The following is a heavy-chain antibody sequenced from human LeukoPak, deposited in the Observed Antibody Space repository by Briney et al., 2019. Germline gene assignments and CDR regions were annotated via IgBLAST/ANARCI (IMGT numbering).Heavy chain of an antibody. Sequence: VASVKVSCKASGYTFTSYLMHWVRQAPGQGPEWMGIINPGDGSTTYAQKFQGRVTMTSDTPTSTVYMELGSLTSEDTAVYYCTRGGSGNYRYYFDHWGQGTQVTVSS. CDR3: TRGGSGNYRYYFDH. CDR2: INPGDGST. V-gene: IGHV1-46*01. J-gene: IGHJ4*02. CDR1: GYTFTSYL. D-gene: IGHD3-10*01.